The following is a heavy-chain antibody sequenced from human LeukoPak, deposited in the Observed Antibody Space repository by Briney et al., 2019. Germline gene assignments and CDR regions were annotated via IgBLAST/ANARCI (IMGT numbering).Heavy chain of an antibody. V-gene: IGHV4-4*07. Sequence: SQTLPLTCTVSGGSISDSYWSWIRQTAGKGLEFIGRVHISGTTNYNPSLKSRVTMSVDTSKNQFSLKLSSVTAADTAVYYCARDCSGGYCYFGTLDYWGQGTLVTVSS. CDR1: GGSISDSY. CDR3: ARDCSGGYCYFGTLDY. J-gene: IGHJ4*02. D-gene: IGHD2-15*01. CDR2: VHISGTT.